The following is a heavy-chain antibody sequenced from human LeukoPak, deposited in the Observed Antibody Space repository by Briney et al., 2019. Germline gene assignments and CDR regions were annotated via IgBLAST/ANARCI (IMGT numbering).Heavy chain of an antibody. D-gene: IGHD2-15*01. Sequence: GGSLRLSCVASGFTFSSYWMHWVRQDPRKGLVWVSRINGDGRNINYADSVRGRFTISRDNAKNTLYLQMNTLRAEDTALYFCAQDGYCNSAHCYTGAIEMWGQGTMVTVS. J-gene: IGHJ3*02. CDR3: AQDGYCNSAHCYTGAIEM. CDR1: GFTFSSYW. CDR2: INGDGRNI. V-gene: IGHV3-74*01.